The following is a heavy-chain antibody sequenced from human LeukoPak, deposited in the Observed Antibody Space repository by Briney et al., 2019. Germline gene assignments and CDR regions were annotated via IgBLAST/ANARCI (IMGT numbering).Heavy chain of an antibody. CDR3: ARAGLGSYYEKYYFDY. J-gene: IGHJ4*02. CDR2: IYYSGTT. Sequence: SETLSLTCTVSGGSVSRGGFYWSWIRQPPGKELEWIGYIYYSGTTNYNPSLKSRVTISLDTSKNQFSLKLSSVAAADTAVYYCARAGLGSYYEKYYFDYWGQGTLVTVSS. V-gene: IGHV4-61*08. CDR1: GGSVSRGGFY. D-gene: IGHD1-26*01.